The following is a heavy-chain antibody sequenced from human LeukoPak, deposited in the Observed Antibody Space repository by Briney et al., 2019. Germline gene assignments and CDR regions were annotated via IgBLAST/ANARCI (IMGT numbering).Heavy chain of an antibody. CDR2: INPNSGGT. Sequence: ASVKVSCKSSGYTFTGYYMHWVRQAPGQGLEWMGWINPNSGGTNYAQKFQGWVTMTRDTSISTACMELSRLRSDDTAVYYCARGSISKYYYGSGSFPLDHYYGMDVWGQGTTVTVSS. D-gene: IGHD3-10*01. CDR3: ARGSISKYYYGSGSFPLDHYYGMDV. J-gene: IGHJ6*02. CDR1: GYTFTGYY. V-gene: IGHV1-2*04.